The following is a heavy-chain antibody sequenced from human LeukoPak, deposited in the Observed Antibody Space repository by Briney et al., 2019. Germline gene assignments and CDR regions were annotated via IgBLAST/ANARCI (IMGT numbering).Heavy chain of an antibody. CDR1: GYTFTGYY. CDR3: ARDRLGQEFGAYMDV. J-gene: IGHJ6*03. Sequence: ASVTVSFKASGYTFTGYYMHWVRQAPGQGLEWMGWINPNSGGTNYAQKFQGRVTMTRDTSISTAYMELSRLRSDDTAVYYCARDRLGQEFGAYMDVWGKGTTVTVSS. D-gene: IGHD3-16*01. CDR2: INPNSGGT. V-gene: IGHV1-2*02.